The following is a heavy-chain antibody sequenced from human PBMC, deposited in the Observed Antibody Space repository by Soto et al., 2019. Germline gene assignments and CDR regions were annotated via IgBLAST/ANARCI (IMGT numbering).Heavy chain of an antibody. Sequence: SETLSRTCTVSGGSIPRGGYYWGWIRQHPGKGLEWIGYIYNSGTTYYNPSLKSRVTISVDTSKNQFSLKLTSVTAADTAVYYCARDPAPWGQGTLVT. V-gene: IGHV4-31*03. CDR2: IYNSGTT. CDR3: ARDPAP. CDR1: GGSIPRGGYY. J-gene: IGHJ5*02.